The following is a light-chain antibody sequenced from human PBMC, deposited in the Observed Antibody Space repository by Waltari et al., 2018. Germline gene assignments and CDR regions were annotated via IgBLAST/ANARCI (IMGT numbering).Light chain of an antibody. V-gene: IGLV3-21*04. Sequence: YVLTQPPSVSVDPGKTARLTCGGDNIGSKSVNWYQRKPGQAPVLVMFYDSDRPSGSPERFSGSNSGNTATLTISWVEAGDEADYHCQVWDDVTDSGVFGGGTKLTVL. CDR3: QVWDDVTDSGV. CDR1: NIGSKS. J-gene: IGLJ3*02. CDR2: YDS.